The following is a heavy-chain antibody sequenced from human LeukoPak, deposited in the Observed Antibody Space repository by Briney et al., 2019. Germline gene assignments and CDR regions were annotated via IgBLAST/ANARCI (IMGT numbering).Heavy chain of an antibody. V-gene: IGHV3-48*02. J-gene: IGHJ4*02. CDR3: AREYSSSSGSVSDY. CDR1: GFTFSTYS. CDR2: ISSSSSTI. D-gene: IGHD6-6*01. Sequence: GGSLGLSCAASGFTFSTYSLNWVRQVPGMGLEWVSYISSSSSTIYYADSVKGRFTISRDNAKNSLYLQMNSLRDEDTAVYYCAREYSSSSGSVSDYWGQGTLVTVSS.